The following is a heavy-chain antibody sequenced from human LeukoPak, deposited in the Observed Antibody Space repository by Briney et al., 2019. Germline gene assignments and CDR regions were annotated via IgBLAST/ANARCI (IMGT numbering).Heavy chain of an antibody. CDR1: GFTFSSYS. CDR3: ARGENNYGYYYFDY. V-gene: IGHV3-21*01. Sequence: PGGSLRLSCAASGFTFSSYSMNWVRQAPGKGVEWVSSISSSSSYIYYADSVKGRFTISRDNAKNSLYLQMNSLRAEDTAVYYCARGENNYGYYYFDYWGQGTLVTVSS. CDR2: ISSSSSYI. J-gene: IGHJ4*02. D-gene: IGHD5-18*01.